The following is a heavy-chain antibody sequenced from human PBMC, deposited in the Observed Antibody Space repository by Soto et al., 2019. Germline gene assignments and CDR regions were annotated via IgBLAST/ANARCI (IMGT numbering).Heavy chain of an antibody. CDR2: ISAYNGNT. V-gene: IGHV1-18*01. J-gene: IGHJ6*02. D-gene: IGHD5-12*01. CDR3: ARDGYSGYDSRYYYYGMDV. CDR1: GYTFTSYG. Sequence: ASVKVSCKASGYTFTSYGISWVRQAPGQGLEWMGWISAYNGNTNYAQKLQGRVTMTTDTSTSTAYMELRSLRSDDTAVYYCARDGYSGYDSRYYYYGMDVWGQGTTVTVSS.